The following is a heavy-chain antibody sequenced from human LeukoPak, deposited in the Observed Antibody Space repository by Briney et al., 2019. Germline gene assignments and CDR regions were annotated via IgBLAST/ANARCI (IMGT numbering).Heavy chain of an antibody. CDR1: GYNFTSFW. J-gene: IGHJ6*03. CDR3: ARQSNYYYYMGV. V-gene: IGHV5-51*01. Sequence: GESLKISCKGFGYNFTSFWIGWVRQMPGKGLGGMGIIYPGDSDTRYSPSFQGQVTISADKSISTAYLQWSSLKASDSAMYYCARQSNYYYYMGVLGQGTTVTV. CDR2: IYPGDSDT.